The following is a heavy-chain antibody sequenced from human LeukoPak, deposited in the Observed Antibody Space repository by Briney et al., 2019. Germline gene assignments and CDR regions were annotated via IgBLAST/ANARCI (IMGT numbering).Heavy chain of an antibody. CDR2: IYYSGST. CDR3: ARGHRDMDY. V-gene: IGHV4-59*01. Sequence: SETLSLTCTVSGGSISTYYWSWMRQPPGRGLEWIGYIYYSGSTNHNPSLQSRLTISVDTSNNHFSLKLTSVTAADTAVYFCARGHRDMDYWGQGTLVTVSS. J-gene: IGHJ4*02. CDR1: GGSISTYY. D-gene: IGHD3-10*01.